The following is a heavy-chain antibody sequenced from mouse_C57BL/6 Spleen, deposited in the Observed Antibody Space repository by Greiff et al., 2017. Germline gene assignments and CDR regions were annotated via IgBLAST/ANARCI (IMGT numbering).Heavy chain of an antibody. V-gene: IGHV1-78*01. CDR2: IYPRDGST. D-gene: IGHD2-3*01. CDR3: ANNNVGDGYPDY. J-gene: IGHJ2*01. Sequence: QVQLQQSDAELVKPGASVMISCKVSGYTFTDHTIHWMKQRPEQGLEWIGYIYPRDGSTKYNEKFKGKATLTADKSSSTAYMQLNSLTSYDSAVYFCANNNVGDGYPDYWGQGTTLTVSS. CDR1: GYTFTDHT.